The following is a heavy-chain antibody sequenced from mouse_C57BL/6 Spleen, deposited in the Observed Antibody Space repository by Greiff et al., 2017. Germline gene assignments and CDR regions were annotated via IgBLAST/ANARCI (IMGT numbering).Heavy chain of an antibody. D-gene: IGHD1-1*02. CDR2: INYDGSST. CDR1: GFTFSDYY. Sequence: EVMLVESEGGLVQPGSSMKLSCTASGFTFSDYYMAWVRQVPEKGLEWVANINYDGSSTYYLDSLKSRFIISRDNAKNILYLQMSSLKSEDTATYYCARVYYGSILSMDYWGQGTSVTVSS. V-gene: IGHV5-16*01. J-gene: IGHJ4*01. CDR3: ARVYYGSILSMDY.